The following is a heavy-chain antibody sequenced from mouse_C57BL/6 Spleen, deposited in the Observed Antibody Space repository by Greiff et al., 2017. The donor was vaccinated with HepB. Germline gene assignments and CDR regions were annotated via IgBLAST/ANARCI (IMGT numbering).Heavy chain of an antibody. CDR1: GYTFTSDW. CDR2: INPSNGGT. D-gene: IGHD2-4*01. CDR3: ARATMITTMYFDV. Sequence: QVQLQQSGTELVKPGASVKLSCKASGYTFTSDWMHWVKQRLGQGLEWIGNINPSNGGTNYNEKFKSKATLTVDKSSSTAYMQLSGLTSEDSAVYYCARATMITTMYFDVWGTGTTVTVSS. V-gene: IGHV1-53*01. J-gene: IGHJ1*03.